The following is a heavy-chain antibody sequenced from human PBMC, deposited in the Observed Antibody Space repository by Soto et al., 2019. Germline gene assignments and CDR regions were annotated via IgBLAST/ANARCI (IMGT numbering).Heavy chain of an antibody. D-gene: IGHD2-8*01. CDR3: GRQDFTKDVSLGAAVTEGGALEY. Sequence: EVQLVESGGGLVQPGEALRLACAASGFSIRKYWMHWVRQAPGKGPVWVSYISGDGTTTDYAGSVKGRFTISRDNAKNPLFLQMDSLRVEETAIYFWGRQDFTKDVSLGAAVTEGGALEYWGRGAQVTVSS. J-gene: IGHJ4*02. CDR2: ISGDGTTT. CDR1: GFSIRKYW. V-gene: IGHV3-74*01.